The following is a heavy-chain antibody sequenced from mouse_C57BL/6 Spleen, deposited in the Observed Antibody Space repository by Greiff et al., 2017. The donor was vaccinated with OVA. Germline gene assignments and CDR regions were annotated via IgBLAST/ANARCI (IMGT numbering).Heavy chain of an antibody. V-gene: IGHV1-82*01. CDR1: GYAFSSSW. CDR2: IYPGDGDT. J-gene: IGHJ2*01. D-gene: IGHD4-1*01. Sequence: QVQLKESGPELVKPGASVKISCKASGYAFSSSWMNWVKQRPGKGLEWIGRIYPGDGDTNYNGKFKGKATLTADKSSSTAYMQLSSLTSEDSAVYFCARELVDYWGQGTTLTVSS. CDR3: ARELVDY.